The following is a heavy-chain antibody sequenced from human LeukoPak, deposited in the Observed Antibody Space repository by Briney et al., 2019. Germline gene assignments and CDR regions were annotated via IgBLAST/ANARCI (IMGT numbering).Heavy chain of an antibody. D-gene: IGHD2-21*02. Sequence: SVKVSCKTSGGTFSSFAVSWVRQAPGQGLEWMGRIIPILKIAKYAQKFQGRVTITADTATTTAYMELTSLRSEDTAVYYCASLGGDMDLDTFDYYYSGMDLWGQGTTVTVSS. CDR2: IIPILKIA. CDR3: ASLGGDMDLDTFDYYYSGMDL. V-gene: IGHV1-69*04. J-gene: IGHJ6*02. CDR1: GGTFSSFA.